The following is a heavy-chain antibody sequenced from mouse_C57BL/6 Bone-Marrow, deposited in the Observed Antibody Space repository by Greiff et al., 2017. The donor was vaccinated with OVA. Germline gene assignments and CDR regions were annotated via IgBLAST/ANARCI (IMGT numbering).Heavy chain of an antibody. V-gene: IGHV1-62-2*01. J-gene: IGHJ3*01. CDR2: FYPGSGSI. D-gene: IGHD1-1*01. CDR1: GYTFTEYT. Sequence: QVQLKESGAELVKPGASVKLSCKASGYTFTEYTIHWVKQRSGQGLEWIGWFYPGSGSIKYNEKFKDKATLTADKSSSTVYMELSRLTSEDSAVYFCARHEDPYYYGQAWFAYWGQGTLVTVSA. CDR3: ARHEDPYYYGQAWFAY.